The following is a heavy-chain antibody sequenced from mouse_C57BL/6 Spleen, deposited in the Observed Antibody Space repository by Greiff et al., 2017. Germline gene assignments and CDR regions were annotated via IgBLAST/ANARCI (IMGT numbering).Heavy chain of an antibody. V-gene: IGHV1-59*01. J-gene: IGHJ4*01. Sequence: VQLQQPGAELVRPGTSVKLSCKASGYTFTSYWMHWVKQRPGQGLEWIGVIDPSDSYTNYNQKFKGKATLTVDTSSSTAYMQLSSLTSEDSAVYYCARCITTVVEGWYAMDYWGQGTSVTVSS. D-gene: IGHD1-1*01. CDR1: GYTFTSYW. CDR3: ARCITTVVEGWYAMDY. CDR2: IDPSDSYT.